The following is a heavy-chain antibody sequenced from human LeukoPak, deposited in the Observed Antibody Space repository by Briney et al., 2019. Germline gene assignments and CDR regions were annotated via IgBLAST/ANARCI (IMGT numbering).Heavy chain of an antibody. Sequence: GGSLRLSCAASGFTFSSYGMTWVRQAPGKGLEWVSSISSSSSYIYYADSVKGRFTISRDNAKNSLYLQMNSLRPEDTAVYYCARAVNFDYWGQGTLVTVSS. V-gene: IGHV3-21*01. CDR1: GFTFSSYG. CDR3: ARAVNFDY. J-gene: IGHJ4*02. CDR2: ISSSSSYI.